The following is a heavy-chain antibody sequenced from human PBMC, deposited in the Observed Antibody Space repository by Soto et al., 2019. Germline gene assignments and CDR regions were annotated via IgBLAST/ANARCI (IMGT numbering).Heavy chain of an antibody. CDR3: AKSGKTTTIRDWFDP. CDR2: VSSTGDAT. Sequence: EVQLLESGGGLVQPGGSLRLSCAASGFTFGSYAMSWVRQAPGKGLEWVSAVSSTGDATYYADSVKGRFTISRDNSKNTLYLQMNSLRAEDTAVYHCAKSGKTTTIRDWFDPWGQGTLVTVSS. CDR1: GFTFGSYA. D-gene: IGHD4-4*01. J-gene: IGHJ5*02. V-gene: IGHV3-23*01.